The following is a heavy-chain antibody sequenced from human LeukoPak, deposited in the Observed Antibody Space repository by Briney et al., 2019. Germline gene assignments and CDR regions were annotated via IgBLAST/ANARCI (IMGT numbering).Heavy chain of an antibody. Sequence: GGSLRLSCAASGFTFSDYAMSWVRQAPGKGLEWVSSISSSSSYIYYADSVKGRFTISRDNAKNSLYLQMNSLRAEDTAVYYCARDSGPGTRNSAYHAWGQGTLVTVSS. V-gene: IGHV3-21*01. CDR1: GFTFSDYA. D-gene: IGHD1-1*01. CDR2: ISSSSSYI. CDR3: ARDSGPGTRNSAYHA. J-gene: IGHJ5*02.